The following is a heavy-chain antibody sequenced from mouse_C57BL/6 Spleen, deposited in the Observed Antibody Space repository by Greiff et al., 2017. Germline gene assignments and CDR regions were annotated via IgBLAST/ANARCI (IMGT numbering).Heavy chain of an antibody. CDR3: ASSYYYGSSYYFDY. V-gene: IGHV1-52*01. CDR2: IDPSDSET. CDR1: GYTFTSYW. D-gene: IGHD1-1*01. J-gene: IGHJ2*01. Sequence: QVPLQQPGAELVRPGSSVKLSCKASGYTFTSYWMHWVQQRPIQGLEWIGNIDPSDSETHYNQKFKDKATLTVDKSSSTAYMQLSSLTSEDSAVYYCASSYYYGSSYYFDYWGQGTTRTVSS.